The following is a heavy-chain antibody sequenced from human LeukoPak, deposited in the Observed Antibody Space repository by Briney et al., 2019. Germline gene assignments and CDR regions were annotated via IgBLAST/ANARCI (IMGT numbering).Heavy chain of an antibody. CDR3: ARYPLSYSSNWHYYFDY. J-gene: IGHJ4*02. CDR1: GYTFTSYY. CDR2: INPSGGST. V-gene: IGHV1-46*01. D-gene: IGHD6-13*01. Sequence: ASVKVSCKASGYTFTSYYIHWVRQAPGQGLEWMGIINPSGGSTSYAQKFQGRVTMTRDTSTSTVYMELSSLRSDDTAVYYCARYPLSYSSNWHYYFDYWGQGTLLTVSS.